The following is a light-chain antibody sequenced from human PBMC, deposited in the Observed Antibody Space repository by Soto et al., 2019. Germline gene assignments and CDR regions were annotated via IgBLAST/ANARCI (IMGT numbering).Light chain of an antibody. J-gene: IGLJ1*01. CDR2: EVN. V-gene: IGLV2-14*01. CDR3: SSYSTTSTLV. CDR1: SSDVGGNDY. Sequence: QSVLTQPASVSGSPGQSVTISCTGASSDVGGNDYVSWYQQHPGKAPKLILYEVNNRPSGVSNHFSGSKSGNTASLITSGLQADDEADYYCSSYSTTSTLVFGSGTKLTVL.